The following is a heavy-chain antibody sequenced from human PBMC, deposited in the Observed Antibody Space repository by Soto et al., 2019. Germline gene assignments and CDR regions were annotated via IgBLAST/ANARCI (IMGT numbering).Heavy chain of an antibody. V-gene: IGHV3-11*01. Sequence: PGGSLRLSCAASGFTFSDYYMSWIRQAPGKGLEWVSYISSGGSTIYYADSVKGRFTISRENAKNSLFLQMNSLRAEDTAVYYCARGNREYNYATLDYWAQGTLVTVSS. CDR3: ARGNREYNYATLDY. J-gene: IGHJ4*02. D-gene: IGHD5-18*01. CDR2: ISSGGSTI. CDR1: GFTFSDYY.